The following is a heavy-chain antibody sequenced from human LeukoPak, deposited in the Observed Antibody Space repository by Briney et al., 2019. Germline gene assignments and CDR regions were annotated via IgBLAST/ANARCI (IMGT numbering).Heavy chain of an antibody. CDR2: IYDSGST. Sequence: SETLSLTCTVSAASFISSSHHWGWIRQPPGKGLEWIGSIYDSGSTYHNPSLKGRVTISVDTSKNQFSLKLNSVTAADTAVYYCARHYGPWGQGTLVTVSS. V-gene: IGHV4-39*01. CDR3: ARHYGP. CDR1: AASFISSSHH. J-gene: IGHJ5*02. D-gene: IGHD3-10*01.